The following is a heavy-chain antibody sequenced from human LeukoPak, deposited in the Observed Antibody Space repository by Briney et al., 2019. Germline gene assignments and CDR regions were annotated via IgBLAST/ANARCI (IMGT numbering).Heavy chain of an antibody. Sequence: GGSLRLSCAASGFTVSSNYMSWVRQAPGKGLEWVSVIYSGGSTYYADSVKGRFTISRDNSKNTLYLQMNSLRAEDTAVYYCARDVGYYGSGSYPGGYYYYGMDVWGQGTTVTVSS. CDR1: GFTVSSNY. J-gene: IGHJ6*02. D-gene: IGHD3-10*01. V-gene: IGHV3-66*01. CDR2: IYSGGST. CDR3: ARDVGYYGSGSYPGGYYYYGMDV.